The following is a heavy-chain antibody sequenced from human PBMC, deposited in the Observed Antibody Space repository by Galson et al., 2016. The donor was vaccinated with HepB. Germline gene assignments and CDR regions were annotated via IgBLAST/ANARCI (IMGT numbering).Heavy chain of an antibody. D-gene: IGHD1-26*01. V-gene: IGHV5-51*01. Sequence: QSGAEVKKPGESLEISCKGSGYSFTSYWIAWVRQMPGKGLEWMGIIYPGDSDTRYSPPFQGQVTISVDKSISTAYLQWSSLKASDTAMYFCARRRDTASSARYFDYWAQGTLVTVSS. CDR1: GYSFTSYW. CDR3: ARRRDTASSARYFDY. J-gene: IGHJ4*02. CDR2: IYPGDSDT.